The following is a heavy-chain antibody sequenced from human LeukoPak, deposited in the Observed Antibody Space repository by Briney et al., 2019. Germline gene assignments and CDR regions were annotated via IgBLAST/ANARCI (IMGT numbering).Heavy chain of an antibody. CDR3: ARVTAYNSRDAFDL. Sequence: ASVKVSCKASGYTFTNYGITWVRQAPGQGLEWMGWISPNNGDTNYAQKLQGRLTMTTDTSTSTAYMELRSLRSDDTAVYFCARVTAYNSRDAFDLWGQGTMVTVS. J-gene: IGHJ3*01. D-gene: IGHD5-24*01. CDR1: GYTFTNYG. V-gene: IGHV1-18*01. CDR2: ISPNNGDT.